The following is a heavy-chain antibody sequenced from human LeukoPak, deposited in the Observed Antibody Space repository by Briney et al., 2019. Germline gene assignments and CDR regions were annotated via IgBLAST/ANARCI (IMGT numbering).Heavy chain of an antibody. CDR3: TRLTTCTTTSCFFDY. D-gene: IGHD2-2*01. J-gene: IGHJ4*02. Sequence: GGSLRLSCTASGFTFSVSAMHWVRQASGKGLEWVGRIKTKADSYATAYAASVKGRFPISRDDSENTAYLQMDSLKTEDTAVYYCTRLTTCTTTSCFFDYWGQGSLVTVSS. CDR2: IKTKADSYAT. V-gene: IGHV3-73*01. CDR1: GFTFSVSA.